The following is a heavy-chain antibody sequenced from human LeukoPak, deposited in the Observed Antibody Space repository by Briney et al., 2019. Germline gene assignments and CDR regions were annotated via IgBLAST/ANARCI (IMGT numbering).Heavy chain of an antibody. CDR1: GGSISSYY. D-gene: IGHD7-27*01. CDR2: IYTSGST. J-gene: IGHJ6*03. V-gene: IGHV4-4*07. CDR3: ARGYNWGSPTRNFYYLDV. Sequence: SETLSLTCTVSGGSISSYYWSWIRQPAGKGLEWIGRIYTSGSTNYNPSLKSRVTMSVDTSKNQFSLKLRSVTAADTAVYYCARGYNWGSPTRNFYYLDVWGKGTTVAVSS.